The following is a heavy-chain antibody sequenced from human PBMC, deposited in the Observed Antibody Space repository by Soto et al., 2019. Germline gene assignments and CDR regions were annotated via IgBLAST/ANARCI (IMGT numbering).Heavy chain of an antibody. CDR3: ARTKGADIVVVPAAIALPYYYGMDV. J-gene: IGHJ6*02. CDR1: GGTFSSYA. V-gene: IGHV1-69*13. Sequence: VKVSCKASGGTFSSYAISWVRQAPGQGLEWMGGIIPIFGTANYAQKFQGRVAITADESTSTAYMELSSLRSEDTAVYYCARTKGADIVVVPAAIALPYYYGMDVWGQGTTVTVSS. CDR2: IIPIFGTA. D-gene: IGHD2-2*02.